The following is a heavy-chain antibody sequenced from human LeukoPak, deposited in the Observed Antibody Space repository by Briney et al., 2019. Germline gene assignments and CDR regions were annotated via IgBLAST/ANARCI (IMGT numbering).Heavy chain of an antibody. Sequence: GGSLRLSCAASGFTVSSNYMGWVRQAPGKGLEWVSVIYSGGSTYYADSVKGRFTISRDNSKNTLYLQMNSLRAEDTAVYYCAKNAGGDSYYHGLDVWGQGTTVTVSS. CDR1: GFTVSSNY. J-gene: IGHJ6*02. CDR2: IYSGGST. D-gene: IGHD3-16*01. CDR3: AKNAGGDSYYHGLDV. V-gene: IGHV3-53*01.